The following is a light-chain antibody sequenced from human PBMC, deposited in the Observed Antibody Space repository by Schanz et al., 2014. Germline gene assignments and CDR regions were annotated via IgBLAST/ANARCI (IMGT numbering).Light chain of an antibody. CDR2: DAS. CDR1: QSVTTN. Sequence: EIVLTQSPAIVSVSPGERATLSCRASQSVTTNLAWYQHKPGQAPRLLIYDASNRATGIPARFSGSGSGTAFTLTISSLQAEDVAVYYCQQYYGTPPWTFGQGTKVEIK. J-gene: IGKJ1*01. V-gene: IGKV3-15*01. CDR3: QQYYGTPPWT.